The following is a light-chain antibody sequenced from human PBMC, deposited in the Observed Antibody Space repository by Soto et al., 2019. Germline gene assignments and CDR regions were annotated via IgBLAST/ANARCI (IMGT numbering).Light chain of an antibody. CDR1: NSDVGGYNY. Sequence: QSALTQPASVSGSPGQSITISCTGTNSDVGGYNYVSWYQHHPGKAPKLMIYDVTNRPSGVSYRFSGSKSGNTASLTISGLQAEDEADYYCSSYTRTSTHVFGTGTKVTVL. CDR2: DVT. V-gene: IGLV2-14*03. J-gene: IGLJ1*01. CDR3: SSYTRTSTHV.